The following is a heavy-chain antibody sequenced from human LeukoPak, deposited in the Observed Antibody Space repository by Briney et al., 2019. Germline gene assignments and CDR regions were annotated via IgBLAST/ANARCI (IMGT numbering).Heavy chain of an antibody. D-gene: IGHD3-22*01. CDR1: GGSISSGSYH. CDR2: IYTSGST. Sequence: SETLSLTCTISGGSISSGSYHWSWIRQPAGKGLEWIGRIYTSGSTNYNPSLKSRVTISVNTSKNQFSLKLSSVTAADTAVYYCAWQGTYDSSGDDAFDIWGQGTMVTVSS. CDR3: AWQGTYDSSGDDAFDI. J-gene: IGHJ3*02. V-gene: IGHV4-61*02.